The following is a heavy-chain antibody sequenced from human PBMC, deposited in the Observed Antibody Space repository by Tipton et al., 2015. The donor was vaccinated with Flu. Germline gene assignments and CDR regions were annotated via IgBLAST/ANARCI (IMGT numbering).Heavy chain of an antibody. CDR3: ARGENDGAASSWFDP. J-gene: IGHJ5*02. Sequence: TLSLTCTVSGGSISSYYWSWIRQPPGKGLEWSGYIYYSGSTNYNPPLKSRVTISVDTSKNQFSLKRSSVTAADTAAYYCARGENDGAASSWFDPWGQGTLVTRSP. D-gene: IGHD6-13*01. CDR1: GGSISSYY. CDR2: IYYSGST. V-gene: IGHV4-59*01.